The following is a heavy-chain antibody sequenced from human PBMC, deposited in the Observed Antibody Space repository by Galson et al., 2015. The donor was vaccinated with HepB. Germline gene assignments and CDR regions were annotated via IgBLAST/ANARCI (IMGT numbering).Heavy chain of an antibody. V-gene: IGHV3-30*04. Sequence: SLRLSCAASGFTFSNYATPWVRQAPGKGLEWVAVVSNDGSTEYYADSVKGRLTISRDNSKDTLYLQMNSPRPDDTAVYSCMRGGYYDTRGYWGQWGQGTLVTVSA. CDR3: MRGGYYDTRGYWGQ. D-gene: IGHD3-22*01. J-gene: IGHJ4*02. CDR1: GFTFSNYA. CDR2: VSNDGSTE.